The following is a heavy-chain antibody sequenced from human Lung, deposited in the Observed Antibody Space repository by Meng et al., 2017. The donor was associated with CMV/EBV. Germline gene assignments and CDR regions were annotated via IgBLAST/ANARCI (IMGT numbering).Heavy chain of an antibody. Sequence: GGSLRLXCAASGFTFDDYTMYWVRQTPGKGLEWVSAISWNSAIRDYAGSVKGRFIISRDNAKKTLYLQMNTLRIEDTALYYCARAQKSALMTGMGVWDQGTTVTVSS. V-gene: IGHV3-9*01. J-gene: IGHJ6*02. CDR2: ISWNSAIR. CDR1: GFTFDDYT. D-gene: IGHD3-3*01. CDR3: ARAQKSALMTGMGV.